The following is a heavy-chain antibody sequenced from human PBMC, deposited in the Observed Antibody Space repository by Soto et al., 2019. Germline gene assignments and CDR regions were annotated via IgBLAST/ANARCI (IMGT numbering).Heavy chain of an antibody. CDR3: ARTPESSGYDYSFAY. V-gene: IGHV3-23*01. J-gene: IGHJ4*02. CDR1: GFTFRSYA. CDR2: ISGSGGST. Sequence: EVQMLESGGGLVQPGGSLRLSCAAYGFTFRSYAMSWVRQAPGKGLEWVSAISGSGGSTYYADSVKGRFTISRDNSENTLELQMNILVADNTAIYYCARTPESSGYDYSFAYRGERTLKPVSS. D-gene: IGHD3-22*01.